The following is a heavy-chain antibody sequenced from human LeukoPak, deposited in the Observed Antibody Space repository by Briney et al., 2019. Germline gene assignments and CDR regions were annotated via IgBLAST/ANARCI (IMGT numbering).Heavy chain of an antibody. Sequence: PGGSLRLSCAASGFTFSSYAMSWVRQAPGKGLEWVSVIYSGGSTYYADSVKGRFAISRDDSKNTLHLQMNSLRAEDTAMYYCTRAHGRITRDAYLDYWGQGTLVTVSS. CDR2: IYSGGST. D-gene: IGHD3-10*01. V-gene: IGHV3-53*01. CDR3: TRAHGRITRDAYLDY. J-gene: IGHJ4*02. CDR1: GFTFSSYA.